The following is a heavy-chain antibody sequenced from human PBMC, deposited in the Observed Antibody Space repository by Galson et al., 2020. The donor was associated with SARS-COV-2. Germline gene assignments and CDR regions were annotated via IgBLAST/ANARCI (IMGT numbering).Heavy chain of an antibody. V-gene: IGHV4-39*01. CDR3: ARHLAEYSSSEVYYYGMDV. CDR1: GGSISSSSYY. D-gene: IGHD6-6*01. Sequence: SETLSLTCTVSGGSISSSSYYWGWIRQPPGKGLEWIGSIYYSGSTYYNPSLKSRVTISVDTSKNQFSLKLSSVTAADTAVYYCARHLAEYSSSEVYYYGMDVWGQGTTVTVSS. J-gene: IGHJ6*02. CDR2: IYYSGST.